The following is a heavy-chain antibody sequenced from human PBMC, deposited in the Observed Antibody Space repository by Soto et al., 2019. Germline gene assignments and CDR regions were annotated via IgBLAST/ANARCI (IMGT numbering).Heavy chain of an antibody. Sequence: SETLSLTCTVSGDSISNNNFYWGWIRQPPGKGLEWIGSIYYSGSTYYNPSLKSRVTISVDTSNNQLSLKLSSVTAADTAVYYCATGLYYDSSGYYWIDYWGQGTLVTVSS. CDR1: GDSISNNNFY. J-gene: IGHJ4*02. CDR2: IYYSGST. CDR3: ATGLYYDSSGYYWIDY. V-gene: IGHV4-39*01. D-gene: IGHD3-22*01.